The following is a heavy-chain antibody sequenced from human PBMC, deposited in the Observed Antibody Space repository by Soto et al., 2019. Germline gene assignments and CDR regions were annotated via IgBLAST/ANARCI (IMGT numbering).Heavy chain of an antibody. D-gene: IGHD1-1*01. CDR1: GFTFSSYA. CDR3: ARSFDWNDGHYYGMDV. J-gene: IGHJ6*02. CDR2: ISGSGGST. V-gene: IGHV3-23*01. Sequence: PGGSLRLSCAASGFTFSSYAMSWVRQAPGKGLEWVSAISGSGGSTYYADSVKGRFTISRDNSKNTLYLQMNSLRAEDTAVYYCARSFDWNDGHYYGMDVWGQGTTVTVSS.